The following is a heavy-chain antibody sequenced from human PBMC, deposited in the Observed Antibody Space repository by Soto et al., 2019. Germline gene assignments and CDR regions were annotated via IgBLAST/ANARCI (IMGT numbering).Heavy chain of an antibody. V-gene: IGHV4-30-2*01. CDR1: GGSISSGGYS. CDR2: IYHSGST. D-gene: IGHD3-22*01. Sequence: TSETLSLTCAVFGGSISSGGYSWSWIRQPPGKGLEWIGYIYHSGSTYYNPSLKSRVTISVDRSKNQFSLKLSSVTAADTAVYYCARNHYYDSSGDFEYWGQGTLVTVSS. CDR3: ARNHYYDSSGDFEY. J-gene: IGHJ4*02.